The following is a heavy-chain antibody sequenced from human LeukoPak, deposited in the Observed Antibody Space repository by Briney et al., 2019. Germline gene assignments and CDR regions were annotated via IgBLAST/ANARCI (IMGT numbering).Heavy chain of an antibody. Sequence: GGSLRLSCAASGFTFSSYSMNWVRQAPGKGLEWVSSISSSSSYIYYADSVKGRFTISRDNAKNSLYLQMNSLRAEVTAVYYCARDFLDIVVVVAAMADNWFDPWGQGTLVTVSS. CDR1: GFTFSSYS. D-gene: IGHD2-15*01. CDR2: ISSSSSYI. CDR3: ARDFLDIVVVVAAMADNWFDP. V-gene: IGHV3-21*01. J-gene: IGHJ5*02.